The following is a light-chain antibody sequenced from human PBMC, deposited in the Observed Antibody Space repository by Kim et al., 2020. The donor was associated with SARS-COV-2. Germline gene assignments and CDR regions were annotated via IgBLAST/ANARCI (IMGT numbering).Light chain of an antibody. CDR2: DAS. Sequence: SPGERATLSCRASQSVSNYLAWYQQKPGQAPRLLIYDASNRVTGIPARFSGSGSGTDFTLTISSLEPEDFAIYYCQQRSNWPPLTFGGGTKVDIK. J-gene: IGKJ4*01. CDR3: QQRSNWPPLT. CDR1: QSVSNY. V-gene: IGKV3-11*01.